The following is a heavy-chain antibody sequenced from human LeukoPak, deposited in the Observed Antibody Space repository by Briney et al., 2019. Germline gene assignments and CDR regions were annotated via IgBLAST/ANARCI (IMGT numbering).Heavy chain of an antibody. J-gene: IGHJ4*02. CDR2: IYYSGST. D-gene: IGHD4-17*01. CDR3: ARASHDYGDYSHFDY. Sequence: SETLSLTCTVSGGSISSSSYYWGWIRQPPGKGLEWIGNIYYSGSTYYNPSLKSRVTISVDTSKNQFSLELRSVTAADTAVYYCARASHDYGDYSHFDYWGQGTLVTVPS. V-gene: IGHV4-39*01. CDR1: GGSISSSSYY.